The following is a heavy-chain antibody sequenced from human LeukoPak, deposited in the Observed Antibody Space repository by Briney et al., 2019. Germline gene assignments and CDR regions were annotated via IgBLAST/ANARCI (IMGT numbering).Heavy chain of an antibody. CDR3: ARVEVIRPSSGIPKHLPGTNYYGSGSPLTYYYYYGMDV. J-gene: IGHJ6*02. CDR1: GFTFSSYG. V-gene: IGHV3-33*01. D-gene: IGHD3-10*01. Sequence: GGSLRLSCAASGFTFSSYGMHWVRQAPGKGLEWVAVIWYDGSNKYYADSVTGRFTISRDNSKNTLYLQMNSLRAEDTAVYHCARVEVIRPSSGIPKHLPGTNYYGSGSPLTYYYYYGMDVWGQGTTVTVSS. CDR2: IWYDGSNK.